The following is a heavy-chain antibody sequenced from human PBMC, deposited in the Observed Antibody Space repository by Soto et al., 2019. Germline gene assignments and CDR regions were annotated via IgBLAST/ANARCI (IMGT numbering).Heavy chain of an antibody. Sequence: QVQLVESGGGVVQPGRSLRLSCAASGFTFSSYGMHWVRQAPGKGLEWVAVIWYDGSNKYYADSVKGRFTISRDNSKNTLYLQMNSLRAEDTAVYYCARSVQYGSGPIEGDYWGQGTLVTVSS. J-gene: IGHJ4*02. CDR2: IWYDGSNK. D-gene: IGHD3-10*01. CDR3: ARSVQYGSGPIEGDY. V-gene: IGHV3-33*01. CDR1: GFTFSSYG.